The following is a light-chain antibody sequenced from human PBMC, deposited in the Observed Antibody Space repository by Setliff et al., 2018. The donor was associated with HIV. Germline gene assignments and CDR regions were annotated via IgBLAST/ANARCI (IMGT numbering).Light chain of an antibody. V-gene: IGLV3-25*03. J-gene: IGLJ1*01. CDR1: ELSKQY. CDR3: QSADSSDLMV. Sequence: SYKLTQPPSVSVSPGQTARITCSGDELSKQYAFWYQQKPGQAPVLVISKDSERPSGIPERFSGSSSGTTVTLTISGVQAEDEADYYCQSADSSDLMVFGTGTKVTVL. CDR2: KDS.